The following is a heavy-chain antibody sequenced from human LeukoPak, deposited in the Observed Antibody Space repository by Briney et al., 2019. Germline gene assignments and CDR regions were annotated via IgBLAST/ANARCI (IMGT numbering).Heavy chain of an antibody. V-gene: IGHV3-21*01. CDR2: ITSSSSYI. CDR3: ARASIAARPRYYFDY. J-gene: IGHJ4*02. D-gene: IGHD6-6*01. Sequence: GGSLRLSCAASGFTFSSYSMNWVRQAPGKGLEWVSSITSSSSYIYYADSVKGRFTISRDNAKNPLYLQMNSLGVEDTAVYYCARASIAARPRYYFDYWGQGTLVTVSS. CDR1: GFTFSSYS.